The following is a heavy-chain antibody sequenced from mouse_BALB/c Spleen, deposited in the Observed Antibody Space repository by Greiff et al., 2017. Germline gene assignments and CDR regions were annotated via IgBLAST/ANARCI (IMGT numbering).Heavy chain of an antibody. V-gene: IGHV1-9*01. Sequence: QVQLQQSGAELMKPGASVKISCKATGYKFSSYWIAWVKQRPGHGLEWIGEILPGSGSTNYNEKFKGKATFTADTSSNTAYMQLSSLTSEDSAVYYCARGTGGGWYFDDWGAGTTVTVSS. CDR2: ILPGSGST. CDR1: GYKFSSYW. J-gene: IGHJ1*01. D-gene: IGHD4-1*01. CDR3: ARGTGGGWYFDD.